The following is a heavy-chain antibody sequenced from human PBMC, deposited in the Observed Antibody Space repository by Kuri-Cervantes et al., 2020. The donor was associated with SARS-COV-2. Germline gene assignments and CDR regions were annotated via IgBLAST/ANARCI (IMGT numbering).Heavy chain of an antibody. CDR1: GFTFSSYG. D-gene: IGHD3-3*01. Sequence: GASLRLSCAASGFTFSSYGMHWVRQAPGKGLEWVAVIWYDGSNKYYADSVKGRFTSSRDNSKNTLYLQMNSLRAEDTAVYYCARHPYYDFWSGYTEYNWFDPWGQGTLVTVSS. J-gene: IGHJ5*02. CDR3: ARHPYYDFWSGYTEYNWFDP. CDR2: IWYDGSNK. V-gene: IGHV3-33*08.